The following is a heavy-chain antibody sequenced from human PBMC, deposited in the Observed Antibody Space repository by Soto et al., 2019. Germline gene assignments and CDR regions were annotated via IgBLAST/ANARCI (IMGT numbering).Heavy chain of an antibody. D-gene: IGHD2-2*03. Sequence: QVQLVQSGAEVKKPGASVKVSCKASGYTFTGYYMHWVRQAPGQGLEWMGWINPNSGGTNYAQKFQGWGAMTRDTSISAAYMELSRLRSDDTAVYYCARSSIGYCSSTSCPGYYYYGMDVWGRGTTVTVSS. CDR1: GYTFTGYY. V-gene: IGHV1-2*04. CDR2: INPNSGGT. CDR3: ARSSIGYCSSTSCPGYYYYGMDV. J-gene: IGHJ6*02.